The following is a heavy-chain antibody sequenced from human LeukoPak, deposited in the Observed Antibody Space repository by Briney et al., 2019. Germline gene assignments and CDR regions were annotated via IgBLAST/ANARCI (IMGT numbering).Heavy chain of an antibody. J-gene: IGHJ4*02. CDR3: ARDRYSSGWYKD. CDR2: IKEDGSDK. D-gene: IGHD6-19*01. CDR1: GFTFSNYW. V-gene: IGHV3-7*01. Sequence: TGGSLRLSCAGSGFTFSNYWMSWVRQAPGKGLEWVANIKEDGSDKYYVESVKGRFTISRDNAKNSLYLQMNSLRVEDTALYYCARDRYSSGWYKDWGQGTLVTVSS.